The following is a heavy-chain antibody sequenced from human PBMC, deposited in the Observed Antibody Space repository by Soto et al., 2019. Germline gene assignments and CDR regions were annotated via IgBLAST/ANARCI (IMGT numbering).Heavy chain of an antibody. Sequence: QVLLQQSGPGLVKPSQTLSLTCAISGDSVSRKSAAWNWIRQSPSRGLEWLGRTYYRSKWFNDYSVAVNSRITINPDTSKNQFSLQLNSVTPEDTAVYYCALSSGSSFDNWGQGTVVT. J-gene: IGHJ4*02. CDR1: GDSVSRKSAA. D-gene: IGHD6-19*01. CDR3: ALSSGSSFDN. V-gene: IGHV6-1*01. CDR2: TYYRSKWFN.